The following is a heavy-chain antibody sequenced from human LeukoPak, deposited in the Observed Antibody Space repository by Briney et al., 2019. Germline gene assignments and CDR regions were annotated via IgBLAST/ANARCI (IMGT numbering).Heavy chain of an antibody. CDR2: PYYRSRWYD. V-gene: IGHV6-1*01. CDR1: GESVPRNSAS. Sequence: SQTPPLTFATAGESVPRNSASWTWTRHSPSRGLEWLGRPYYRSRWYDDYAASVRGRLSINPDTSKNVFSLHLNSVTPEDTAVYYCARGGSGYSVSMFVRWGEGTLVTVSS. CDR3: ARGGSGYSVSMFVR. D-gene: IGHD3-10*02. J-gene: IGHJ1*01.